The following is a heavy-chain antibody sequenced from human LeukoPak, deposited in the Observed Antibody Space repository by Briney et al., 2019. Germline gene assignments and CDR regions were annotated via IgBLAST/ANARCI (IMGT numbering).Heavy chain of an antibody. Sequence: KYGESLKISCKGSGYSFTSYWIGWVRQMPGKGLEWMGIIYPGDSDTRYSPSFQGQVTISADKSISTAYLQWSSLKASDTALYYCARTSGAWKDYFDYWGQGTLVTVSS. CDR2: IYPGDSDT. CDR3: ARTSGAWKDYFDY. CDR1: GYSFTSYW. D-gene: IGHD1-1*01. J-gene: IGHJ4*02. V-gene: IGHV5-51*01.